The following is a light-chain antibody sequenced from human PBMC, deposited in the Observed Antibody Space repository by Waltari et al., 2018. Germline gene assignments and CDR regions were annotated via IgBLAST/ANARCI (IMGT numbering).Light chain of an antibody. J-gene: IGKJ2*01. V-gene: IGKV1-27*01. CDR3: QKYNSPPMYT. CDR2: AAS. Sequence: DIQMTQSPSSLSASVGDSVIITCRASQGISNYLAWYQQKPGKVPRLLIYAASTLQSGVPSRFSGSGSGTDFTLTISSLQPEDVGTYYCQKYNSPPMYTFGQGTKLEIK. CDR1: QGISNY.